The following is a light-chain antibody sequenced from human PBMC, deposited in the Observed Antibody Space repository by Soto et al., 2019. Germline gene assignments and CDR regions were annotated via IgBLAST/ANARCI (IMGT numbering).Light chain of an antibody. J-gene: IGKJ3*01. V-gene: IGKV4-1*01. CDR2: WTS. CDR3: QQFYSSPYT. CDR1: QTILYRSNSQSY. Sequence: IVMTQSPDSLAVSLGERATINCRSSQTILYRSNSQSYLAWYQQKSGQPPKLLIYWTSTRESGVPDRFSGSGSGTEFTLTISNLQPEDAAVYYCQQFYSSPYTFGPGTNVDVK.